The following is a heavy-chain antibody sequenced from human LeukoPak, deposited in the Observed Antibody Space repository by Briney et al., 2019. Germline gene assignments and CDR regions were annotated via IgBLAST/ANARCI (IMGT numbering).Heavy chain of an antibody. Sequence: SETLSLTCNVSGGSISSGGYYWSWIRQHPGKGLEWIGYIYYSGSTNYNPSLKSRVTISVDTSKNQFSLKLSSVTAADTAVYYCASSSYYDSSGYYYRDAFDIWGQGTMVTVSS. CDR2: IYYSGST. J-gene: IGHJ3*02. D-gene: IGHD3-22*01. V-gene: IGHV4-61*08. CDR3: ASSSYYDSSGYYYRDAFDI. CDR1: GGSISSGGYY.